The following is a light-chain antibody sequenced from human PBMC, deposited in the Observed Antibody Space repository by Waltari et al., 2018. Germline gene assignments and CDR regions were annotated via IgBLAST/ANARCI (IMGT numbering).Light chain of an antibody. J-gene: IGLJ1*01. CDR2: DVS. CDR3: SSYAGNNNYI. Sequence: TQPPSASGSPGQSVSISCTGTSSDVGGYDYVSWYQQHPGKAPKLMIYDVSKRPSGVPDRFSGSKSGNTASLTVSGLQADDEADYYCSSYAGNNNYIFGSGTKVTVL. V-gene: IGLV2-8*01. CDR1: SSDVGGYDY.